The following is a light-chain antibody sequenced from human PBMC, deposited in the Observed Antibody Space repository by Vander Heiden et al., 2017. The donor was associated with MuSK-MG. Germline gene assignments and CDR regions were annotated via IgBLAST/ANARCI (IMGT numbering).Light chain of an antibody. CDR3: SSYTSSRTLA. CDR1: SSDVGGHKF. Sequence: QSALTQPASVSGSPEQSITISCTGTSSDVGGHKFVSWYQQHAGKAPKLIIYEVSNRPSGVSNRFSGSKSGNTASLTISGLQAEDEADYYCSSYTSSRTLAFGGGTKLTVL. J-gene: IGLJ3*02. V-gene: IGLV2-14*01. CDR2: EVS.